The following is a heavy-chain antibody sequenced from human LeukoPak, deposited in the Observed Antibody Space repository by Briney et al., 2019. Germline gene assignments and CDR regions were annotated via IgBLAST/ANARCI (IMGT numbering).Heavy chain of an antibody. J-gene: IGHJ4*02. CDR2: ISWNSGSI. CDR3: AKANYDILTGYIDY. V-gene: IGHV3-9*03. CDR1: GFTFDDYA. D-gene: IGHD3-9*01. Sequence: GGSPRLSCAASGFTFDDYAMHWVRQAPGKGLEWVSGISWNSGSIGYADSVKGRFTISRDNAKDSLYLQMNSLRAEDMALYYCAKANYDILTGYIDYWGQGTLVTVSS.